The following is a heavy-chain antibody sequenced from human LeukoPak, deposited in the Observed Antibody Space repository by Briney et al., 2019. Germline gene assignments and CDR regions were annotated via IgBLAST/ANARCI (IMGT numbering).Heavy chain of an antibody. Sequence: QSGGSLRLSCVASGFTFSESWMTWVRQAPGKGLEWVASIKHDEREEYYADSVKGRFSMSRDNGKNSLYLQMNSLRGEDTGIYFCAKDYRWLVRDWGQGTLVTVSS. D-gene: IGHD6-19*01. CDR3: AKDYRWLVRD. CDR1: GFTFSESW. CDR2: IKHDEREE. V-gene: IGHV3-7*01. J-gene: IGHJ4*02.